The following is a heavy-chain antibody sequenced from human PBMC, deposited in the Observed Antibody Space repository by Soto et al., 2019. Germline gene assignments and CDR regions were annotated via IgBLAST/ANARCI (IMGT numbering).Heavy chain of an antibody. CDR1: GFTVSSNY. J-gene: IGHJ4*02. CDR3: ARDPAAAVDY. D-gene: IGHD6-13*01. CDR2: MYSGGST. Sequence: EVQLVETGGGLIQPGGSLRLSCAASGFTVSSNYMSWVRQAPGKGLEWVSVMYSGGSTYYADSVKGRFTISRDNSRNTLYLQMNSLRAEDTAVYYCARDPAAAVDYWGQGTLVTVSS. V-gene: IGHV3-53*02.